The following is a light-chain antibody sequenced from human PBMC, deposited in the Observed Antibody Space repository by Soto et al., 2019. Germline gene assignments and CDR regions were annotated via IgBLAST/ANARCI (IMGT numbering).Light chain of an antibody. CDR1: ETVSSY. V-gene: IGKV3-11*01. CDR2: DAS. J-gene: IGKJ5*01. CDR3: LHRMNWPLT. Sequence: DIVLTQAPITLSLSPGEMANLPCRASETVSSYLLWYQQKPGQDPRLLIYDASERATGIPARFSGSGSETDFTLTISSLEPEDVGVYYCLHRMNWPLTLGQGTRLEIK.